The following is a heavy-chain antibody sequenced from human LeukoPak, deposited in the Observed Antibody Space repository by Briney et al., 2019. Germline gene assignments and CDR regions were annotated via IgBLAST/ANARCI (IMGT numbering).Heavy chain of an antibody. Sequence: KTSETLSLTCTVSGGSISSSSYYWGWIRQPPGKGLEWIGSLSHSGSTYYNPSLKSRVTISIDTSKNQFSLRLRSVTAADTAVYYCAREILYDSTGYYLWGQGTVVTVSS. CDR2: LSHSGST. V-gene: IGHV4-39*07. D-gene: IGHD3-22*01. CDR3: AREILYDSTGYYL. CDR1: GGSISSSSYY. J-gene: IGHJ4*02.